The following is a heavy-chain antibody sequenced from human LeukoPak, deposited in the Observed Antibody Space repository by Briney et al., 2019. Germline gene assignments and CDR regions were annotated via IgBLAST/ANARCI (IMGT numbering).Heavy chain of an antibody. V-gene: IGHV3-66*01. J-gene: IGHJ4*02. CDR2: IYNSGST. D-gene: IGHD3-10*01. Sequence: PGGSLRLSCAASGFTVSSNYMSWVRQAPGKGLEWVSVIYNSGSTYYAESVKGRFTISRDNSKNTLYVQMNSLRAEDTAVYYCARDDGVRGGFDYWGQGTLVTVSS. CDR3: ARDDGVRGGFDY. CDR1: GFTVSSNY.